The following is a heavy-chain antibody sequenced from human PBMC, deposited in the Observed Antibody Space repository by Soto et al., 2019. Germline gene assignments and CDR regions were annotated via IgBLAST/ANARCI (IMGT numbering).Heavy chain of an antibody. CDR2: ISVDGSAT. Sequence: GGSLRLSCAASTFVFSKSAMNWVRQAPGKGLEWVSYISVDGSATKYADSVKGRFTTSRDNAKNSLYLQMNSLRVEDAAVYYCALYDFWSGVNYWGQGTLVTVSS. D-gene: IGHD3-3*01. CDR3: ALYDFWSGVNY. V-gene: IGHV3-48*01. CDR1: TFVFSKSA. J-gene: IGHJ4*02.